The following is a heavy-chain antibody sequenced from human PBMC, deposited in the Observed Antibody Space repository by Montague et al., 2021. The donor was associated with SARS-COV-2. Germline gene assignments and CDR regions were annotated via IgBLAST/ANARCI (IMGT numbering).Heavy chain of an antibody. CDR2: ISWNSDTI. CDR3: AKGSGYFLNYYYMDV. CDR1: GFTFNDYA. V-gene: IGHV3-9*01. J-gene: IGHJ6*03. D-gene: IGHD6-25*01. Sequence: SLRLSCVTSGFTFNDYAMHLFRQAPGKGLEWVSGISWNSDTINYADSVNGRFTISRDNAENSLYLQMNSLRAEDTAFYYCAKGSGYFLNYYYMDVWGKGTTVTVSS.